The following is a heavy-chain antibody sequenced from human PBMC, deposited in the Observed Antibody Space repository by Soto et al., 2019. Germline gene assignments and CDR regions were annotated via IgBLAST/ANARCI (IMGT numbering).Heavy chain of an antibody. Sequence: EVQLVESGGGLVKPGGSLRLSCAASGFTFSNAWMNWVRQAPGKGLEWVGRIKSKTAGGTTDYAAPVKGRFTISRDDSKNTLYLQMNSLKTEDTAVYYCTTAKRWHGMDVWGQGTTVTFSS. CDR1: GFTFSNAW. CDR3: TTAKRWHGMDV. J-gene: IGHJ6*02. V-gene: IGHV3-15*07. CDR2: IKSKTAGGTT.